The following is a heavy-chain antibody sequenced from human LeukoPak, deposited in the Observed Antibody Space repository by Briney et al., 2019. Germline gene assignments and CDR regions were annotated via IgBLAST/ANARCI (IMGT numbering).Heavy chain of an antibody. J-gene: IGHJ5*02. Sequence: ASVTVSCTASGYTFTSYAMHWVRQAPGQRLEWMGWINAGNGNTKYSQKFQGRVTITRDTSASTAYMELSSLRSEDTAVYYCARDLLAYYDSSCNWFDPWGQGTLVTVSS. CDR1: GYTFTSYA. CDR3: ARDLLAYYDSSCNWFDP. V-gene: IGHV1-3*01. D-gene: IGHD3-22*01. CDR2: INAGNGNT.